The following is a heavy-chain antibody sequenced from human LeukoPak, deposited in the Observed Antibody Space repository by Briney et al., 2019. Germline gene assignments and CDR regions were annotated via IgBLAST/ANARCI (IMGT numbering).Heavy chain of an antibody. Sequence: PGGSLRLSCAASGFNFSAYGMHWVRQAPGKGLEWVAFIRFDATNKYSADSVKGRFTISRHNSKNTLYLQMNSLRVEDTAVYYCAKDIGFRSGWFDYWGQGTLVTVSS. CDR1: GFNFSAYG. CDR2: IRFDATNK. D-gene: IGHD6-19*01. CDR3: AKDIGFRSGWFDY. J-gene: IGHJ4*02. V-gene: IGHV3-30*02.